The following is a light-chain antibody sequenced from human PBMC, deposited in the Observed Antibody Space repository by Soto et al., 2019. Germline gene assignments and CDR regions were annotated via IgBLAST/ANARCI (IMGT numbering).Light chain of an antibody. J-gene: IGKJ4*02. CDR1: QSLLHSNGYNY. V-gene: IGKV2-28*01. CDR2: LGS. CDR3: MQALQTPVT. Sequence: DIVMTQSPLSLPVTPGESASISCRSSQSLLHSNGYNYLDWYLQKPGQSTQLLIYLGSNRASGVPKRFSGSESGTDLTLTISGVEAGDVGIYYCMQALQTPVTFGGRTKVEIK.